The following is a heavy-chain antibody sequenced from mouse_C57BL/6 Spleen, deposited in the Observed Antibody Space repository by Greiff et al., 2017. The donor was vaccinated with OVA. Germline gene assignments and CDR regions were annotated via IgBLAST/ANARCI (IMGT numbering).Heavy chain of an antibody. Sequence: QVQLKQPGAELVMPGASVKLSCKASGYTFTSYWMHWVKQRPGQGLEWIGEIDPSDSYTNYNQKFKGKSTLTVDKSSSTAYMQLSILTSEDSAVYYCASYGYGVAYWGQGTLVTVSA. J-gene: IGHJ3*01. CDR2: IDPSDSYT. D-gene: IGHD2-2*01. V-gene: IGHV1-69*01. CDR3: ASYGYGVAY. CDR1: GYTFTSYW.